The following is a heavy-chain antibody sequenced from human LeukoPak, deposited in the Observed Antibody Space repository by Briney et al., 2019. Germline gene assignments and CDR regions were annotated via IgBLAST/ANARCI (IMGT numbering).Heavy chain of an antibody. CDR3: AKDKRLQPHYFDY. Sequence: PGGSLRLSCAASGFTFSSHAMSWVRQAPGKGLEWVSAISGSGGSTYYADSVKGRFTISRDNSKNTLYLQMNSLRAEDTAVYYCAKDKRLQPHYFDYWGQGTLVTVSS. V-gene: IGHV3-23*01. CDR2: ISGSGGST. D-gene: IGHD6-25*01. CDR1: GFTFSSHA. J-gene: IGHJ4*02.